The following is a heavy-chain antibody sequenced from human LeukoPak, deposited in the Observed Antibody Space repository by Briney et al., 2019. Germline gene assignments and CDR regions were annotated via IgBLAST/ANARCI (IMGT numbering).Heavy chain of an antibody. J-gene: IGHJ6*03. D-gene: IGHD2-15*01. V-gene: IGHV4-39*01. CDR2: IYYSGST. CDR1: GGSISSSSYY. Sequence: SETLSLTCTVSGGSISSSSYYWGWIRQPPGKGLEWIGSIYYSGSTYSNPSLRSRVTISVDTSKNQFSLKLSSVTAADTAVYYCASFYCSGGSCYQYYYYYYMDVWGKGTTVTISS. CDR3: ASFYCSGGSCYQYYYYYYMDV.